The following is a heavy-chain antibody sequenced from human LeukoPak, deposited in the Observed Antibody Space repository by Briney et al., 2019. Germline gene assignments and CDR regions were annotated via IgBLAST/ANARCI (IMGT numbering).Heavy chain of an antibody. D-gene: IGHD6-19*01. CDR2: INHSGST. CDR3: ARALTAVARGGFDY. J-gene: IGHJ4*02. V-gene: IGHV4-34*01. Sequence: PSETLSLTCAVYGGSFSGYYWSWIRQPPGKGLGWVGEINHSGSTNYNPSLKSRVTISVDTSKNQFSLKLSSVTAADTAVYYCARALTAVARGGFDYWGQGTLVTVSS. CDR1: GGSFSGYY.